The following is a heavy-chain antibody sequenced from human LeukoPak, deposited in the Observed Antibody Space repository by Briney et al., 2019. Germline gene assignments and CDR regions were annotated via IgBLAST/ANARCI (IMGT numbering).Heavy chain of an antibody. CDR3: ARDLWGSSSWFDP. CDR1: GGSLSSYY. D-gene: IGHD6-6*01. Sequence: PSETLSLTCTVSGGSLSSYYWSWIRQPLGKGLEWIGYIYYSGSTNYNPSLKSRVTISLDTSKNQFSLKLSSVTAADTAVYYCARDLWGSSSWFDPWGQGTLVTVSS. CDR2: IYYSGST. J-gene: IGHJ5*02. V-gene: IGHV4-59*01.